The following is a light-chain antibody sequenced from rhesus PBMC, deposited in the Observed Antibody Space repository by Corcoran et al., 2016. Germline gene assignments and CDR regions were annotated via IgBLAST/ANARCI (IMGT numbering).Light chain of an antibody. CDR1: QNIYTN. Sequence: DIQMTQSPSALSASVGDRVTISCRASQNIYTNLAWYQQKPGKAPKFLIYAASSLQTGIPSRFSGRGSGTDVTLTSSSLQPEDSAVYYCQHYYDNPFTFGPGTKLDIK. V-gene: IGKV1S12*01. CDR2: AAS. CDR3: QHYYDNPFT. J-gene: IGKJ3*01.